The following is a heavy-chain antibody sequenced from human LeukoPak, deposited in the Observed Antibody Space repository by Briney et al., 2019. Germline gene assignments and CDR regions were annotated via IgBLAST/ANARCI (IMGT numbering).Heavy chain of an antibody. CDR2: IYYSGST. CDR3: ARTEESGYSYRYFGYYYYMVV. CDR1: GGSISSYY. V-gene: IGHV4-59*01. J-gene: IGHJ6*03. D-gene: IGHD5-18*01. Sequence: SETLSLTCTVSGGSISSYYWSWIRQPPGKGLEWIGYIYYSGSTHYNPSLKSRVTISVDTSKNQFSLKLSSVTAADTAVYYCARTEESGYSYRYFGYYYYMVVWGKGTTVTVSS.